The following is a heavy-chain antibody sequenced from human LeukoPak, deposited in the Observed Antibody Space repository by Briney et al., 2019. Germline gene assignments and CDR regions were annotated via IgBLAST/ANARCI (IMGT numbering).Heavy chain of an antibody. CDR3: ARDPGDYYDSSGYLEQDY. J-gene: IGHJ4*02. CDR2: INPNSGGT. CDR1: GYTFTGYY. D-gene: IGHD3-22*01. V-gene: IGHV1-2*02. Sequence: ASVKVSCKASGYTFTGYYMHWVRPAPGQGLAWMGWINPNSGGTNYAQKFQGRVTMTRGTSISTAYMELNRLRSDDTAVYYCARDPGDYYDSSGYLEQDYWGQGTLVTVSS.